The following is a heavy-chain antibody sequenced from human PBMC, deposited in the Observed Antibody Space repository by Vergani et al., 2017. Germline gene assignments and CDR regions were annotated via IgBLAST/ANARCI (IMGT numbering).Heavy chain of an antibody. V-gene: IGHV3-66*01. CDR2: IYSGGST. CDR1: GFTVSSNY. J-gene: IGHJ4*02. CDR3: AKSHDYYYGSGTN. Sequence: EVQLVESGGGLVQPGGSLRLSCAASGFTVSSNYMSWVRQAPGKGLEWVSVIYSGGSTYYADSVKGRFTISRDNSKNTLYLQMNSLRAEDTAVYYCAKSHDYYYGSGTNWGQGTLVTVSS. D-gene: IGHD3-10*01.